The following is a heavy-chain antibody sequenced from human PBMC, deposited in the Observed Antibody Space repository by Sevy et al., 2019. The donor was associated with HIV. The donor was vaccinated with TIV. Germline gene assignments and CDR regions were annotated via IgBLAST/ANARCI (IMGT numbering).Heavy chain of an antibody. J-gene: IGHJ4*02. CDR3: ERDRGEILRSAFKS. V-gene: IGHV3-33*08. CDR1: GFTFGEYG. Sequence: GGSLRLSCAASGFTFGEYGMHWVRQAPGKGLEWVAVISHDGRNHKYNADFVKGRFTISRDNSKNIVYLQMNSLRVEDTAIYYCERDRGEILRSAFKSWGQGTLVTVSS. CDR2: ISHDGRNHK. D-gene: IGHD3-10*01.